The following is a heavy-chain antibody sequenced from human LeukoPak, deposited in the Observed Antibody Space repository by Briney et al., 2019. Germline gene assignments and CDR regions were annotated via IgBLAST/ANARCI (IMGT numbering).Heavy chain of an antibody. CDR2: ISSSSSYI. CDR3: ARSWFGDLYYFDY. CDR1: GFTFSSYS. J-gene: IGHJ4*02. Sequence: GSLRLSCAASGFTFSSYSMNWVRQAPGKGLEWVSSISSSSSYIYYADPVKGRFTISRDNAKNSLYLQMNSLRAEDTAVYYCARSWFGDLYYFDYWGQGTLVTVSS. D-gene: IGHD3-10*01. V-gene: IGHV3-21*01.